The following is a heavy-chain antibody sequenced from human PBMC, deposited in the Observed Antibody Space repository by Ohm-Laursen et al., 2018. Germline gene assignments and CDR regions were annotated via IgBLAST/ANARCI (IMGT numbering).Heavy chain of an antibody. V-gene: IGHV4-34*01. D-gene: IGHD3-22*01. Sequence: SETLSLTCAVYGGSFSGYYWSWIRPPPGKGLEWIGEINHSGSTNYNPSLKSRVTISVNTSKNQFPLKLSSVTAADTSVYYCARGIRITMIVVVIWFDPWGQGTLVTVSS. CDR3: ARGIRITMIVVVIWFDP. J-gene: IGHJ5*02. CDR2: INHSGST. CDR1: GGSFSGYY.